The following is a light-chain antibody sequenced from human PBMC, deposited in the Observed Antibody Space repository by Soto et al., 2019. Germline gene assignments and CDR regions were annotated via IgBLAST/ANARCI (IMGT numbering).Light chain of an antibody. CDR1: QSVSSN. Sequence: EIVMTQSPATLSVSPGERATLSCRASQSVSSNLAWYQQKVGQAPRVLIYDASTRATGIPGRFSGSGSGTEFTLTISSLQSEDVAVYYCQQYNNWPEPFGQGPKVDIK. CDR3: QQYNNWPEP. CDR2: DAS. J-gene: IGKJ1*01. V-gene: IGKV3-15*01.